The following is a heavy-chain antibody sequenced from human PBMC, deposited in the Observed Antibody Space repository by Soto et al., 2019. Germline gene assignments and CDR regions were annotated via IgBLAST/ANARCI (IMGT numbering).Heavy chain of an antibody. Sequence: GGSLRLSCAASGFTFSSYSMNWVRQAPGKGLEWVSYISSSSSTIYYADSVKGRFTISRDNAKNSLYLQMNSLRDEDTAVYYCARAYSGGDSYSWYYFDYWGPGTLVTVSS. D-gene: IGHD6-13*01. CDR1: GFTFSSYS. CDR3: ARAYSGGDSYSWYYFDY. CDR2: ISSSSSTI. V-gene: IGHV3-48*02. J-gene: IGHJ4*02.